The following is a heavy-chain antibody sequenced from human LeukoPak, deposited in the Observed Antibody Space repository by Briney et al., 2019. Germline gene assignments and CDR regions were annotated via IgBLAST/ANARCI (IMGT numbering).Heavy chain of an antibody. CDR3: AKDLSSSSWYLGPNDY. CDR1: GFTFSSYE. V-gene: IGHV3-48*03. J-gene: IGHJ4*02. CDR2: ISSSGSTI. D-gene: IGHD6-13*01. Sequence: GGSLRLSCAASGFTFSSYEMNWVRQAPGKGLEWVSYISSSGSTIYYADSVKGRFTISRDNAKNSLYLQMNSLRAEDTAVYYCAKDLSSSSWYLGPNDYWGQGTLVTVSS.